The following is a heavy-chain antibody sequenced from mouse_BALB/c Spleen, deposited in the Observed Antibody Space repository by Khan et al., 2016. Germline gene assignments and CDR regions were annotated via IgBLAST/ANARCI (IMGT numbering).Heavy chain of an antibody. CDR3: ARSMDY. V-gene: IGHV3-1*02. CDR2: IHYSGST. J-gene: IGHJ4*01. CDR1: GYSITSGYN. Sequence: EVPLQESGPDLVKPSQSLSLTCTVTGYSITSGYNWHLIRQFPGNKLEWLGNIHYSGSTKYNQSFHSRTPITRDTSKNQFFLQLNSVTTEDTATYYCARSMDYWGQGTSVTVSS.